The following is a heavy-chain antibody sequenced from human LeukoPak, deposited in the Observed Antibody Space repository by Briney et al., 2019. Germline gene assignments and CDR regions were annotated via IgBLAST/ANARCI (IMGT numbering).Heavy chain of an antibody. CDR1: GFTFSSYS. J-gene: IGHJ4*02. D-gene: IGHD3-22*01. CDR2: ISSSSSTI. V-gene: IGHV3-48*01. Sequence: PGGSLRLSCAASGFTFSSYSMNWVRQAPGKGLEWVSYISSSSSTIYYADSVKGRFTISRDNAKNSLYLQMNSLRAEDTAVYYCARDRAGYYYDSSGYRGGIFDYWGQGTLVTVSS. CDR3: ARDRAGYYYDSSGYRGGIFDY.